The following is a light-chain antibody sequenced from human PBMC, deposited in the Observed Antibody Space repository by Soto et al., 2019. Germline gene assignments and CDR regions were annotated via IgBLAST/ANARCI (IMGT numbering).Light chain of an antibody. CDR2: DAS. J-gene: IGKJ5*01. Sequence: EIVLTQSPATLSLSPGERSTLSWRASQSVSTYLAWYQQKPGQAPRLFIYDASNRATGIPARFSGSGSGADFTLTISSLEPEDFAVYYCQQRSEWPITFGQGTRLEI. CDR1: QSVSTY. CDR3: QQRSEWPIT. V-gene: IGKV3-11*01.